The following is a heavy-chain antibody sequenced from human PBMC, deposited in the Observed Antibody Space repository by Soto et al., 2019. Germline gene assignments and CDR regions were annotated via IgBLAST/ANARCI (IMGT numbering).Heavy chain of an antibody. D-gene: IGHD3-10*01. Sequence: QPGGSLRLSCAASGFTFSSYDTHWVRQATGKGLEWVSAIGTAGDTYYPGSVEGRFTISRENAKNSLYLQMNSLRAGDTAVYYCARRLGTMVRGLINYYYGMDVWGQGTTVTVSS. J-gene: IGHJ6*02. CDR1: GFTFSSYD. CDR3: ARRLGTMVRGLINYYYGMDV. V-gene: IGHV3-13*04. CDR2: IGTAGDT.